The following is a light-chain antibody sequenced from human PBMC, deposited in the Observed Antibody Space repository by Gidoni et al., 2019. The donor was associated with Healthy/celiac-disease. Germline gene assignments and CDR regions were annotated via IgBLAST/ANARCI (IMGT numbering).Light chain of an antibody. CDR3: QQYNSYLLT. CDR1: QSISSW. V-gene: IGKV1-5*03. Sequence: DIQMTHSPSTLSASVGDRVTITCRASQSISSWLAWYQQKPGKAPKLLIYKASSLESGVPSRFSGSGSGTEFTLTISSLQPDDFATYYCQQYNSYLLTFXGXTKVEIK. J-gene: IGKJ4*01. CDR2: KAS.